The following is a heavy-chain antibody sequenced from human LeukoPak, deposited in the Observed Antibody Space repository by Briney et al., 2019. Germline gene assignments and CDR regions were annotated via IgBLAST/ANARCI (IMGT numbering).Heavy chain of an antibody. V-gene: IGHV3-7*01. CDR2: IKQDGSQT. Sequence: GGSLRLSCAASGFTFSSHWMSWVRQAPGKGLAWVANIKQDGSQTKYVDSVKGRFTISRDNAKDSLYLQMNTLRAEDTAVYYCARVPVSNLAYFDSWGQGTLVTVSS. D-gene: IGHD2/OR15-2a*01. CDR3: ARVPVSNLAYFDS. J-gene: IGHJ4*02. CDR1: GFTFSSHW.